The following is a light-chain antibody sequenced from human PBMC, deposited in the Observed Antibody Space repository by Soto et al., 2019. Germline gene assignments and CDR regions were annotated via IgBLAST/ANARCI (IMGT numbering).Light chain of an antibody. Sequence: QSALTQPRSVSGSPGQSVTISCTGTSSDVGGYNYVSWYQQHPGKAPKLMIYDVSKRPSGVPDRFSGSKSGNTASLTISGLQAEDEADYDGCSYAGSYTSFVVFGGGTKLTV. CDR2: DVS. CDR1: SSDVGGYNY. V-gene: IGLV2-11*01. J-gene: IGLJ2*01. CDR3: CSYAGSYTSFVV.